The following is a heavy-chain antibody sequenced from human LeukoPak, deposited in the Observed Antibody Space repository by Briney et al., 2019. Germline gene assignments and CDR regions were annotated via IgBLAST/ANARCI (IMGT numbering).Heavy chain of an antibody. CDR2: IYYSGST. V-gene: IGHV4-59*01. Sequence: PSETLSLTCAVSGGSISSYYWSWIRQPPGRGLEWIGYIYYSGSTNYNPSLKSRVTISVDTSKNQFSLKLSSVTAADTAVYYRARLVVVVPAASGSFDYWGQGTLVTVSS. CDR3: ARLVVVVPAASGSFDY. J-gene: IGHJ4*02. D-gene: IGHD2-2*01. CDR1: GGSISSYY.